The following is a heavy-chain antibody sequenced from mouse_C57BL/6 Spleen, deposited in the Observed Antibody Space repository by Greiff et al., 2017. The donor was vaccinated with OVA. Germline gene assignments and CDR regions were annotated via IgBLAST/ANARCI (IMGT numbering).Heavy chain of an antibody. CDR3: ARQGLLSNWYFDV. CDR2: IYPGDGDT. CDR1: GYAFSSSW. Sequence: QVQLQQSGPELVKPGASVKISCKASGYAFSSSWMNWVKQRPGKGLEWIGRIYPGDGDTNYNGKFKGKATLTADKSSSTAYMQLSSLTSEDSAVYFCARQGLLSNWYFDVWGTGTTVTVSS. D-gene: IGHD2-3*01. J-gene: IGHJ1*03. V-gene: IGHV1-82*01.